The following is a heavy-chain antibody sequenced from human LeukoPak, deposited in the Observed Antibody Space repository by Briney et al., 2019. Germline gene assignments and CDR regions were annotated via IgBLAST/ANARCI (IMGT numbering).Heavy chain of an antibody. D-gene: IGHD6-13*01. Sequence: GASVKVSCKASGYTFTSYGISWVRQAPGQGLELMGWISAYNGNTNYAQKLQGRVTMTTDTSTSTAYMEPRSLRSNDTAVYYCARDRRLSGIAAAGTGYWGQGTLVTVSS. CDR2: ISAYNGNT. J-gene: IGHJ4*02. CDR3: ARDRRLSGIAAAGTGY. V-gene: IGHV1-18*01. CDR1: GYTFTSYG.